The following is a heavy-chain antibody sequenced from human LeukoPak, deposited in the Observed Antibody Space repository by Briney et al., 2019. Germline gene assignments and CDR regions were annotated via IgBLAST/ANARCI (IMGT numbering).Heavy chain of an antibody. V-gene: IGHV4-59*01. CDR2: IYYSGST. J-gene: IGHJ5*02. CDR1: GGSISSYY. CDR3: ARGVLLWFGELFTGFDP. Sequence: PSETLSLTCTVSGGSISSYYWSWIRQPPGKGLEWIGYIYYSGSTNYNPSLKSRVTISVDTSKNQFSLKLSSVTAADTAVYYCARGVLLWFGELFTGFDPWGQGTLVTVSS. D-gene: IGHD3-10*01.